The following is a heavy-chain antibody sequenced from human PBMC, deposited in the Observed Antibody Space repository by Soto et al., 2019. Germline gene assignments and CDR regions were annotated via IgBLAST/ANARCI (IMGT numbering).Heavy chain of an antibody. Sequence: GGSLRLSCAASGFTFSSYAMSWVRQAPGKGLEWVSAISGSGGSTYYADSVKGRFTISRDNSKNTLYLQMNSLRAEDTAVYYCAKDWFRITYYYYGMDVWGQGTTVTVSS. CDR3: AKDWFRITYYYYGMDV. J-gene: IGHJ6*02. CDR2: ISGSGGST. CDR1: GFTFSSYA. D-gene: IGHD3-10*01. V-gene: IGHV3-23*01.